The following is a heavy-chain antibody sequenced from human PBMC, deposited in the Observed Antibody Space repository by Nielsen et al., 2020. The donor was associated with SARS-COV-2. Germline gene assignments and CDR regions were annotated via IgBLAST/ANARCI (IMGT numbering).Heavy chain of an antibody. Sequence: WIRQPPGKGLEWVSSISSSSSYIYYADSVKGRFTISRDNAKNSLYLQMNSLRAEDTAVYYCAKGRTFDIRGQGTVVTVSS. V-gene: IGHV3-21*01. CDR3: AKGRTFDI. CDR2: ISSSSSYI. J-gene: IGHJ3*02.